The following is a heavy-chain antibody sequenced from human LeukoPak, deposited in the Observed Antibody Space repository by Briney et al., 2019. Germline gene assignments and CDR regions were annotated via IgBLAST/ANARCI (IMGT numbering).Heavy chain of an antibody. CDR3: ARLTLIYDSSGYYDY. Sequence: GASVKVSCKASGYTFTGYYMHWVRQAPGQGLEWMGWINPNSGGTNYAQKLQGRVTMTTDTSTSTAYMELRSLRSDDTAVYYCARLTLIYDSSGYYDYWGQGTLVTVSS. CDR2: INPNSGGT. D-gene: IGHD3-22*01. CDR1: GYTFTGYY. J-gene: IGHJ4*02. V-gene: IGHV1-2*02.